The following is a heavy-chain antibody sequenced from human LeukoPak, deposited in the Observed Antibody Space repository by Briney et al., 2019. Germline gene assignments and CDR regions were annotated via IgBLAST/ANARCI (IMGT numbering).Heavy chain of an antibody. Sequence: SSISSSSSYIYYADSVKGRFTISRDNAKNSLYLQMNSLRAEDTAVYYCARGRGRTDYFDYWGQGTLVTVSS. V-gene: IGHV3-21*01. CDR2: ISSSSSYI. J-gene: IGHJ4*02. CDR3: ARGRGRTDYFDY. D-gene: IGHD2-15*01.